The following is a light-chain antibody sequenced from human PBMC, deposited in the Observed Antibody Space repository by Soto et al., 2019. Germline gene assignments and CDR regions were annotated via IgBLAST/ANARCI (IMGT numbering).Light chain of an antibody. J-gene: IGKJ5*01. CDR1: QSVSSSY. CDR3: QQYNNWPIT. CDR2: AAS. V-gene: IGKV3-20*01. Sequence: EIVLTQPPGTLSLSPGERATLSCRASQSVSSSYLVWHQQKPGQAPRLLIYAASRRATGIPDRFSGSGSGTDFTLTISRLEPEDFAVYYCQQYNNWPITFGQGTRLEIK.